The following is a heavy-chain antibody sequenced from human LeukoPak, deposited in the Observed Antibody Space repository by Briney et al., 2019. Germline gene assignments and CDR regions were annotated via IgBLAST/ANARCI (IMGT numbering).Heavy chain of an antibody. Sequence: GGSLRLSCAASGFTFSDYYMSWIRQAPGKGLEWVSYISSSGSTIYYADSVKGRFTISRDNAKNSLYLQMNSLRAEDTAVYYCAKARAMVRGVIIGMDVWGQGTTVTVSS. CDR1: GFTFSDYY. D-gene: IGHD3-10*01. CDR2: ISSSGSTI. CDR3: AKARAMVRGVIIGMDV. V-gene: IGHV3-11*01. J-gene: IGHJ6*02.